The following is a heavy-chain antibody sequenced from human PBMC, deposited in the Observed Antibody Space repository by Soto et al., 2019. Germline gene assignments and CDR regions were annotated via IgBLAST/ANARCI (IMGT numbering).Heavy chain of an antibody. J-gene: IGHJ6*02. CDR1: GGNFSPYW. CDR2: IYAGDSDT. V-gene: IGHV5-51*01. D-gene: IGHD3-10*01. CDR3: ARRGHSYGLDV. Sequence: GESLTISCTRAGGNFSPYWIAWVRQLPGKGPEWMGIIYAGDSDTSYSPSFQGQVTISVDKSISTAYLQWNSLKASDTAMYYCARRGHSYGLDVWGQGTKVTVPS.